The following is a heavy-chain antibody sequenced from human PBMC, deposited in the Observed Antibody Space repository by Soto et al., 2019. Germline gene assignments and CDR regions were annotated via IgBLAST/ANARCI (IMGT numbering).Heavy chain of an antibody. CDR3: ARRRNFGRYFDY. J-gene: IGHJ4*02. CDR2: INHSGST. Sequence: QVQLQQWCAGLLKPSETLSLPCAVYGGSFSGYYWSWIRQPPGKGLEWIGDINHSGSTNYNPSLTSRVTISVDTSKNQFSLKLSSVTAADTALYYCARRRNFGRYFDYGGQGTLVPVSS. V-gene: IGHV4-34*01. D-gene: IGHD3-10*01. CDR1: GGSFSGYY.